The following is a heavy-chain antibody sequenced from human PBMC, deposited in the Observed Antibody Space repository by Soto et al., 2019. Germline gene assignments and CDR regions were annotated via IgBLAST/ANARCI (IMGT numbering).Heavy chain of an antibody. J-gene: IGHJ4*01. D-gene: IGHD6-13*01. CDR3: ARDSLTYSSPFDY. V-gene: IGHV1-18*01. Sequence: QVPLVQSGAELKKPGASVKISCKASGYTFSDYIITWVRQAPGQGLEWMGWFSDYNGNTNYGQNFLGRVSMTTDTSTSTAYLELKSLTSDDTAVYYCARDSLTYSSPFDYWGQGTLITVSS. CDR2: FSDYNGNT. CDR1: GYTFSDYI.